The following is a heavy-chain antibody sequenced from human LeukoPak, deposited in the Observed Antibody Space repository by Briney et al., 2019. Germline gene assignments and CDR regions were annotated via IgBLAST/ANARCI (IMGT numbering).Heavy chain of an antibody. CDR2: IYYSGTT. CDR3: ASPRIAAARRLDY. CDR1: GGSISSYY. V-gene: IGHV4-59*12. J-gene: IGHJ4*02. Sequence: SETLSLTCTVSGGSISSYYWSWIRQPPGKGLEWIGNIYYSGTTNYNPSLKSRVTISVDTSKNQFSLKLSSVTAADTAVYYCASPRIAAARRLDYWGQGTLVTVSS. D-gene: IGHD6-13*01.